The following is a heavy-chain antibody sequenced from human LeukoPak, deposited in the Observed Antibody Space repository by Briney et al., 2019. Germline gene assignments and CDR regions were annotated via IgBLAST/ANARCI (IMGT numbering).Heavy chain of an antibody. J-gene: IGHJ6*02. CDR3: TTPPVEQWLYYYYYGMGV. D-gene: IGHD6-19*01. CDR1: GFTFSNAW. Sequence: PGGSLRLSCAASGFTFSNAWMSWVRQAPGKGLEWVGRIKSKTDGGTTDYAAPVKGRFTISRDDSKNTLYLQMNSLKTEDTAVYYCTTPPVEQWLYYYYYGMGVWGQGTTVTVSS. CDR2: IKSKTDGGTT. V-gene: IGHV3-15*01.